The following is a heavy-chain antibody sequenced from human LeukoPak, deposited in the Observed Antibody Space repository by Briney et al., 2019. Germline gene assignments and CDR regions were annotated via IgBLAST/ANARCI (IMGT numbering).Heavy chain of an antibody. V-gene: IGHV4-59*08. CDR3: ARLMTTANALDI. CDR2: THYSGNT. J-gene: IGHJ3*02. CDR1: GGSISSYY. Sequence: SETLSLTCTFSGGSISSYYWSWIRQPPGKGLEWIGYTHYSGNTKYNPSLNSRVIFSVDTSKNQFSLRLSSVTAADTALYYCARLMTTANALDIWGHGTMVTVSS. D-gene: IGHD4-17*01.